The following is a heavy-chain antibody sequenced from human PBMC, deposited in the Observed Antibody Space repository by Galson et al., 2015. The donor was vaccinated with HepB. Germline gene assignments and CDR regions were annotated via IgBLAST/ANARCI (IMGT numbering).Heavy chain of an antibody. J-gene: IGHJ4*02. CDR2: FDPEDGET. D-gene: IGHD3-22*01. V-gene: IGHV1-24*01. Sequence: SVKVSCKVSGYTLTELSMHWVRQAPGKGLEWMGGFDPEDGETIYAQKFQGRVTMTEDTSTDTAYMELSSLRSEDTAVYYCATSVVVVPLLGYWGQGTLVTVSS. CDR3: ATSVVVVPLLGY. CDR1: GYTLTELS.